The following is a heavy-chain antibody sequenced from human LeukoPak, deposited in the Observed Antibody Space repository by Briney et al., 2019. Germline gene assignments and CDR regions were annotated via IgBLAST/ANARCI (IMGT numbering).Heavy chain of an antibody. CDR2: ISSSSSYI. J-gene: IGHJ5*02. Sequence: GGSLRLSCAASGFTFSSYSMNWVRQAPGKGLEWVSSISSSSSYIYYADSVKGRFTTSRDNAKNSLYLQMNSLRAEDTAVYYCARDPRVGWFDPWGQGTLVTVSS. V-gene: IGHV3-21*01. CDR3: ARDPRVGWFDP. CDR1: GFTFSSYS.